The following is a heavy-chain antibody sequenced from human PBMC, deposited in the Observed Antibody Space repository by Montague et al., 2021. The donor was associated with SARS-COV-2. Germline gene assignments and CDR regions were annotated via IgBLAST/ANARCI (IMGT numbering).Heavy chain of an antibody. V-gene: IGHV4-34*01. Sequence: SETLSLTCVVYGGSFSGYYWSWIRQPPGKGLEWIGEINHSGSTNYNPSLKSRVTISVDTSKKQFSLRLNSVTAADTAVYYCARGGGYSYGAVDYWGQGTLVTVSS. CDR3: ARGGGYSYGAVDY. D-gene: IGHD5-18*01. J-gene: IGHJ4*02. CDR1: GGSFSGYY. CDR2: INHSGST.